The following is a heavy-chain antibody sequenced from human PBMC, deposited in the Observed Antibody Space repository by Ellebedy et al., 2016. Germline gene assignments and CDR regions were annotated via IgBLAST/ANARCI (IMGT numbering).Heavy chain of an antibody. CDR3: AREFRPWEPLDY. D-gene: IGHD1-26*01. V-gene: IGHV3-11*05. CDR1: GFTFSDYY. CDR2: ISSSSSYT. J-gene: IGHJ4*02. Sequence: GGSLRLXCAASGFTFSDYYMSWIRQAPGKGLEWVSYISSSSSYTNYADSVKGRFTISRDNAKNSLYLQMNSLRAEDTAVYYCAREFRPWEPLDYWGQGTLVIVSS.